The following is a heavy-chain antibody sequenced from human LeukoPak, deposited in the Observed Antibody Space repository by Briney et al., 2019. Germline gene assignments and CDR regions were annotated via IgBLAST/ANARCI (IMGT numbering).Heavy chain of an antibody. CDR2: VSPSSGGT. CDR3: AIRRRSGWPFDF. Sequence: ASVEVSCKASGYTFTDYYIHWVRQAPGQGLEWMGWVSPSSGGTLYAQEFQGRVTLTRDTSISTAYMELSSLRSDDTAVYFRAIRRRSGWPFDFWGQGSLVTVSS. CDR1: GYTFTDYY. V-gene: IGHV1-2*02. D-gene: IGHD6-19*01. J-gene: IGHJ4*02.